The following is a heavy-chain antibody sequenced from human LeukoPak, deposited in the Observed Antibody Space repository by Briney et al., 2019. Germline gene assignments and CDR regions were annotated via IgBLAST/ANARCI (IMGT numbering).Heavy chain of an antibody. CDR2: IWYDGSNK. V-gene: IGHV3-33*01. Sequence: GGSLRLSCAASGFTFSSYGMHWVRQAPGKGLEWVAVIWYDGSNKYYADSVKGRFTISRDSSKNTLNLQMNSLRAEDTVVYYCARQTPKAYDIYYFDYWGQGTLVTVSS. CDR1: GFTFSSYG. J-gene: IGHJ4*02. D-gene: IGHD3-9*01. CDR3: ARQTPKAYDIYYFDY.